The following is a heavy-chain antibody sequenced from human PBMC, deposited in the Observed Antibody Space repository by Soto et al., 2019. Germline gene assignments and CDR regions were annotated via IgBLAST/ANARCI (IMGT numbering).Heavy chain of an antibody. CDR3: ATVKGDDFWSGYYTGILWYFDL. CDR2: FDPEDGET. D-gene: IGHD3-3*01. CDR1: GYTLTELS. J-gene: IGHJ2*01. V-gene: IGHV1-24*01. Sequence: ASGKVSCKVSGYTLTELSMHWVRQAPGKGLEWMGGFDPEDGETIYAQKFQGRVTMTEDTSTDTAYMELSSLRSEDTAVYYCATVKGDDFWSGYYTGILWYFDLWGRGTLVTVSS.